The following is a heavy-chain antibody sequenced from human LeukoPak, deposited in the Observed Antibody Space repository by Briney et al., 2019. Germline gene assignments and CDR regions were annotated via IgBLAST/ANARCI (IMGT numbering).Heavy chain of an antibody. CDR3: ARLYYYDSGSYLSGFDI. Sequence: PSETLSLTCTVSGDSISSSSYYWGWIRQPPGKGLEWIVCVHHSGSTYYTPSLKSRVTISVDTSKNQSSLKLSSVTAADTAVYQCARLYYYDSGSYLSGFDIWGQGTMVTVSS. V-gene: IGHV4-39*01. D-gene: IGHD3-10*01. J-gene: IGHJ3*02. CDR2: VHHSGST. CDR1: GDSISSSSYY.